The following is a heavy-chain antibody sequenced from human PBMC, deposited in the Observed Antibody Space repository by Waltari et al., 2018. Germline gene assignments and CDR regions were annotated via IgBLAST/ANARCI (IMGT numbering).Heavy chain of an antibody. J-gene: IGHJ6*02. CDR2: VHSGGTT. CDR1: GGSIVGYSSY. V-gene: IGHV4-39*02. CDR3: ARRSSGAYPDYYYGLDV. Sequence: QLQLQESGPGLVEPSATLSPTCSVSGGSIVGYSSYWGWILKPPGKGLELIGSVHSGGTTYYHPSLKSRISISLDTTEHRFSLKLTSVTAADTAVYYCARRSSGAYPDYYYGLDVWGQGATV. D-gene: IGHD3-22*01.